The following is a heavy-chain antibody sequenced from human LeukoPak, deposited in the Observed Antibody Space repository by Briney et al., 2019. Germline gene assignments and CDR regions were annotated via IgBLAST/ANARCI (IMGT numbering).Heavy chain of an antibody. V-gene: IGHV1-69*04. Sequence: SVKVSCKASGGTFSSYYMNWVRQAPGQGLEWMGRIIPMLGVVKNEQKFQGRVTITADKSTTTAYMELSSLRSEDTAVYYCARDIGTGAFDIWGQGTMVTVS. D-gene: IGHD1-1*01. J-gene: IGHJ3*02. CDR3: ARDIGTGAFDI. CDR2: IIPMLGVV. CDR1: GGTFSSYY.